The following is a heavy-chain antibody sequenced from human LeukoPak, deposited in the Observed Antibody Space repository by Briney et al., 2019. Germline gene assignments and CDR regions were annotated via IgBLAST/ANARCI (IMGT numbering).Heavy chain of an antibody. Sequence: SVKVSCKASGGTFSSYAISWVRQAPGQGLEWMGGIIPIFGTANYAQKFQGRVTITADKSTSTAYMGLSSLRSEDTAVYYCAREYSYGRGPFDYWGQGTLVTVSS. D-gene: IGHD5-18*01. CDR1: GGTFSSYA. CDR2: IIPIFGTA. J-gene: IGHJ4*02. CDR3: AREYSYGRGPFDY. V-gene: IGHV1-69*06.